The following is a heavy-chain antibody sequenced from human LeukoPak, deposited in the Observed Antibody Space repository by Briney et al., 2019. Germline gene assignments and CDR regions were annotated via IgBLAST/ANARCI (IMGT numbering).Heavy chain of an antibody. CDR2: ISGSGGST. J-gene: IGHJ4*02. D-gene: IGHD3-22*01. CDR1: GFTFSSYA. V-gene: IGHV3-23*01. Sequence: GGSLRLSCAASGFTFSSYAMSWVRQAPGKGLEWVSAISGSGGSTYYADSVEGRFTISRDNSKNTLFLQLNSLRAEDTALYYCARVPHSSDYPLDYWGQGTLVTVSS. CDR3: ARVPHSSDYPLDY.